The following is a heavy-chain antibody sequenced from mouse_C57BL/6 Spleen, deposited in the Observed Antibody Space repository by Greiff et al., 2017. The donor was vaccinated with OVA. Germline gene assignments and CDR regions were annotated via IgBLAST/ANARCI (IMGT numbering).Heavy chain of an antibody. V-gene: IGHV1-18*01. CDR1: GYTFTDYN. J-gene: IGHJ4*01. Sequence: VQLQQSGPELVKPGASVKIPCKASGYTFTDYNLDWVKQSHGKSLEWIGDINPNNGGTIYNQKFKGKATLTVDKSSSTAYMELRSLTSEDTAVYYCARSGYGNYYAMDYWGQGTSVTVSS. CDR3: ARSGYGNYYAMDY. D-gene: IGHD2-1*01. CDR2: INPNNGGT.